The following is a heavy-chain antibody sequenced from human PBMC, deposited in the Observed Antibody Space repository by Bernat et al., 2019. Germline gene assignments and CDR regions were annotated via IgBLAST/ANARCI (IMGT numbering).Heavy chain of an antibody. J-gene: IGHJ4*02. Sequence: QITLEESGPALVKPTQTLTLTCTFSGFSLTTFHVGVGWIRQPPGKALEWLTVIYWDDDERYSPSLRHRVTITKDTSKNQVVLTMTHMDPEDTGTYYCARASLGEFYFFDSWGRGTLVTVSS. CDR2: IYWDDDE. D-gene: IGHD3-10*01. CDR1: GFSLTTFHVG. CDR3: ARASLGEFYFFDS. V-gene: IGHV2-5*02.